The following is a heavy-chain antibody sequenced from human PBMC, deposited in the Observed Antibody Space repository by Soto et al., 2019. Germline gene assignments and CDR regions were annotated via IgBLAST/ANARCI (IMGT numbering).Heavy chain of an antibody. V-gene: IGHV3-33*01. CDR1: GFTFSSYG. Sequence: QVQLVESGGGVVQPGRSLRLSCAASGFTFSSYGMHWVRQAPGKGLEWVAVIWYDGSNKYYADSVKGRFTISRDNSKNTLYLQMTSLRAEDTAVYYCARDIAARQYYFDYWGQGTLVTVSS. D-gene: IGHD6-6*01. CDR2: IWYDGSNK. CDR3: ARDIAARQYYFDY. J-gene: IGHJ4*02.